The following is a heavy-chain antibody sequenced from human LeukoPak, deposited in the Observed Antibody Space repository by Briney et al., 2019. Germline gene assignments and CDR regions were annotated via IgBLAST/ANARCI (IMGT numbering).Heavy chain of an antibody. V-gene: IGHV3-7*01. Sequence: TGGSLRLSCAASGFTFTNYFMTWVRQAPGRGLEWVANINEDGSEKNYVGSVMGRFTISRDNAKNSLYLQMNSLRAEDTAVYYCATYRYCTNGVCYRFDYWGQGTLVTVSS. J-gene: IGHJ4*02. CDR1: GFTFTNYF. CDR2: INEDGSEK. D-gene: IGHD2-8*01. CDR3: ATYRYCTNGVCYRFDY.